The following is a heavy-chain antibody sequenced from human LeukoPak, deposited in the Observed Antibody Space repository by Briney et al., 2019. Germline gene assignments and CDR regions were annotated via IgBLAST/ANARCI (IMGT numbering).Heavy chain of an antibody. CDR2: ISSSSSTI. CDR3: ARVDTAMVPSYFDY. Sequence: GGSLRLSCAASGFTFSNAWMSWVRQAPGKGLEWVSYISSSSSTIYYADSVKGRFTISRDNAKNSLHLQMNSLRAEDTAVYYCARVDTAMVPSYFDYWGQGTLVTVSS. D-gene: IGHD5-18*01. J-gene: IGHJ4*02. V-gene: IGHV3-48*01. CDR1: GFTFSNAW.